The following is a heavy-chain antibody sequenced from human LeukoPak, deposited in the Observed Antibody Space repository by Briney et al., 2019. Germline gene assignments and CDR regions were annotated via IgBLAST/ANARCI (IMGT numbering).Heavy chain of an antibody. Sequence: SVKVSCKASGGTLSSYAISWVRQAPGQGLEWMGRIIPIFGTANYAQKFQGRVTITTDESTSTAYMELSSLRSEDTAECYCAREISRTVSGRVVVIPNFDYWGQGTLVTVSS. CDR1: GGTLSSYA. CDR2: IIPIFGTA. D-gene: IGHD3-22*01. CDR3: AREISRTVSGRVVVIPNFDY. V-gene: IGHV1-69*05. J-gene: IGHJ4*02.